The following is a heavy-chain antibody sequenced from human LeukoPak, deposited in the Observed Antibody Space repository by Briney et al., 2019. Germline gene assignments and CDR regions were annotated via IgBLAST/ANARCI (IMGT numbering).Heavy chain of an antibody. V-gene: IGHV4-39*07. J-gene: IGHJ4*02. CDR1: GGSISSSIYY. Sequence: SETLSLICTVSGGSISSSIYYWGWIRQLPGKGLEWVGHIHYGGNTYYNPSLKSRVTISVDTSKNQFSLKLSSVTAADTAVYYCAPIGGKSTDYWGQGTLVTVSS. D-gene: IGHD3-16*01. CDR3: APIGGKSTDY. CDR2: IHYGGNT.